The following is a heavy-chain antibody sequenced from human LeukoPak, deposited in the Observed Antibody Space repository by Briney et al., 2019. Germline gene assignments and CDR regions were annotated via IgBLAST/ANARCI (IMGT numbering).Heavy chain of an antibody. CDR2: INPSCGST. CDR3: ARTLAVAGTFDY. D-gene: IGHD6-19*01. Sequence: GSAVPVTRKASGYTFTSYYMHWVRQPRAQGLEGMGMINPSCGSTSYAQRFRDRVTKTIHMYTHTVYMELSSLRSEDTAVYYCARTLAVAGTFDYWGQGTLVTVSS. V-gene: IGHV1-46*01. CDR1: GYTFTSYY. J-gene: IGHJ4*02.